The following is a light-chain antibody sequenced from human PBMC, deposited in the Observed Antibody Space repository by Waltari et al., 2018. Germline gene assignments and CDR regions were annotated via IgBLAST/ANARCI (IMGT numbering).Light chain of an antibody. V-gene: IGLV3-21*04. Sequence: SYVVTQPPSVSVAPGETTTSTCGGDNIGTYSVHWYQQKEGQAPVLVIFYDRDRPSGIPDRFSGSNSGNTATLTISRVEAGDEARYYCHVWHPHVDPGVFGTGTEVTVL. CDR3: HVWHPHVDPGV. J-gene: IGLJ1*01. CDR1: NIGTYS. CDR2: YDR.